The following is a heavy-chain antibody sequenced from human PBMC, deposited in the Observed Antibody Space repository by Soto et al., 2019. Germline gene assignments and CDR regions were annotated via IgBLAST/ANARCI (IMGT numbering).Heavy chain of an antibody. D-gene: IGHD2-2*01. V-gene: IGHV3-33*01. J-gene: IGHJ6*02. Sequence: GGSLRLSCAASGFTFSSYGMHWVRQAPGKGLEWVAVIWYDGSNKYYADSVKGRFTISRDNSKNTLYLQRNSLRAEDTAVYYCARIGQLIRHGMGVWGQGTTVTVSS. CDR1: GFTFSSYG. CDR3: ARIGQLIRHGMGV. CDR2: IWYDGSNK.